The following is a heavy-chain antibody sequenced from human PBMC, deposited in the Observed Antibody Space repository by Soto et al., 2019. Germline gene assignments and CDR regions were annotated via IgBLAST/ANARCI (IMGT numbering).Heavy chain of an antibody. V-gene: IGHV4-39*07. CDR3: ARRGGLYDLGPFDKYYFDY. D-gene: IGHD2-8*01. J-gene: IGHJ4*02. CDR1: GGSISSSSYY. Sequence: SETLSLTCTVSGGSISSSSYYWDWIRQPPGKGLEWIGNIYYSGSTYYNPSLKSRVTISVDTSKNQFSLKLSSVTAADTAVYYCARRGGLYDLGPFDKYYFDYWGQGTLVTVSS. CDR2: IYYSGST.